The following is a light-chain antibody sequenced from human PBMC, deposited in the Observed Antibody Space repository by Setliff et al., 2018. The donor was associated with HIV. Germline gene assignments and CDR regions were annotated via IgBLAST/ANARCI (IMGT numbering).Light chain of an antibody. V-gene: IGLV3-21*04. CDR3: QVWDSSTDHPWV. CDR1: NIGSKS. CDR2: YDN. J-gene: IGLJ3*02. Sequence: SYELTQPPSVSVAPGQTARITCGGSNIGSKSVHWYQQKPGQAPVVVIYYDNDRPSGIPERFSGSNSGNTATLTISRVEAGDEADYYCQVWDSSTDHPWVFGGGTKVTVL.